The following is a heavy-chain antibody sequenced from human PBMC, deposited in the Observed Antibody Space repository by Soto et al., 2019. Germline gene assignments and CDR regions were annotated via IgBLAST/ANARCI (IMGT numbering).Heavy chain of an antibody. J-gene: IGHJ4*02. D-gene: IGHD2-2*01. CDR2: ISWNSGTI. V-gene: IGHV3-9*01. CDR1: GFIFDDYA. CDR3: TKGRSTSCFAPVDY. Sequence: EVQLVESGGGLVQPGRSLRLSCAASGFIFDDYAMHWVRQAPGKGLEWVSSISWNSGTIVYADSVKGRFTISRDNAKNSMYLQMNGLRTVDTAFYYCTKGRSTSCFAPVDYWGQGTLVTVSS.